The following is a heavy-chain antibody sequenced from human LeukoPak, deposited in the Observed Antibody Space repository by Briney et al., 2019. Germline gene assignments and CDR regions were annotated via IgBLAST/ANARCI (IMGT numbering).Heavy chain of an antibody. J-gene: IGHJ6*03. CDR2: IYKSGTT. CDR1: GESINPYY. Sequence: PSXTXXLTCTVSGESINPYYWNWIRQSAGKGLEWIGHIYKSGTTNFNPSLTSRVTISLDTSRNQFSLKLRSVTAADTAVYFCARSFLDYMDVWGKGTTVTVSS. CDR3: ARSFLDYMDV. D-gene: IGHD2/OR15-2a*01. V-gene: IGHV4-4*07.